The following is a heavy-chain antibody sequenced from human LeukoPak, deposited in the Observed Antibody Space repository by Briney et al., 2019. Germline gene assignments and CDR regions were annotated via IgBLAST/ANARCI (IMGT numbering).Heavy chain of an antibody. V-gene: IGHV4-39*01. J-gene: IGHJ4*02. CDR1: GGSISSSSYY. CDR3: ARYFETAYYYGSGSYNYFDY. CDR2: IHYSGST. Sequence: SETLSLTCTVSGGSISSSSYYWGWIRQPPGKGLEWIGSIHYSGSTYYNPSLKSRVTISVDTSKNQFSLKLSSVTAADTAVYYCARYFETAYYYGSGSYNYFDYWGQGTLVTVSS. D-gene: IGHD3-10*01.